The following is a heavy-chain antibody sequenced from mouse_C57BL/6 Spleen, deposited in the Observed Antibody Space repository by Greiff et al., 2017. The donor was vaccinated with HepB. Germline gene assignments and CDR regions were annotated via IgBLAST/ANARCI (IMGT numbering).Heavy chain of an antibody. Sequence: VQLQESGAELVKPGASVKISCKASGYAFSSYWMNWVKQRPGKGLEWIGQIYPGDGDTNYNGKFKGKATLTADKSSSTAYMQLSSLTSEDSAVYFCARSDFYYAIDYWGQGTSVTVSS. CDR1: GYAFSSYW. V-gene: IGHV1-80*01. CDR2: IYPGDGDT. J-gene: IGHJ4*01. CDR3: ARSDFYYAIDY.